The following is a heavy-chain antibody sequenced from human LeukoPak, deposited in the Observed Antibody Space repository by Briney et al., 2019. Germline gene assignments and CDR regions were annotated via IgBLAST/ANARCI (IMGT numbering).Heavy chain of an antibody. J-gene: IGHJ3*02. CDR3: ASLHVSYAFDI. CDR1: GGSISSGGYS. V-gene: IGHV4-30-2*01. D-gene: IGHD5/OR15-5a*01. CDR2: IYHSGST. Sequence: SETLSLTCAVSGGSISSGGYSWSWIRQPPGKGLEWIGYIYHSGSTYYNPSLKSRVTISVDRSKNQFSLKLSSVTAADTAVYYCASLHVSYAFDIWGQGTMVTVSS.